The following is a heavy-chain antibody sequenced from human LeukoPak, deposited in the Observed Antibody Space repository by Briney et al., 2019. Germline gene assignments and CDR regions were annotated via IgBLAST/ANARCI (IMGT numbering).Heavy chain of an antibody. CDR1: GFTFDHYA. CDR3: AKDEWYSYGYGSY. D-gene: IGHD5-18*01. CDR2: ISGSGAST. Sequence: GGSLRLSCAASGFTFDHYAMSWVRQAPGKGLEWVSTISGSGASTYYADSLRGRFTISRDNSKNTLYLQMNSLRAEDTAVYYCAKDEWYSYGYGSYWGQGTLVTVSS. V-gene: IGHV3-23*01. J-gene: IGHJ4*02.